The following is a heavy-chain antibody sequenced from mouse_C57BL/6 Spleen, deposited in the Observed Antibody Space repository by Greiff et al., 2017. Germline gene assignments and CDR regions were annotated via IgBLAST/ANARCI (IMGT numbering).Heavy chain of an antibody. CDR2: INPNSGTN. V-gene: IGHV1-39*01. CDR3: ASPDSGFAY. J-gene: IGHJ3*01. CDR1: GYSFTDYN. D-gene: IGHD2-13*01. Sequence: VPLQQSGPELVKPGASVKISCKASGYSFTDYNMNWVNQSNGKSLEWIGVINPNSGTNSYTQKFKGKATLTVDQSSSTAYMQLNSLTSEDSAVYYCASPDSGFAYWGQGTLVTVSA.